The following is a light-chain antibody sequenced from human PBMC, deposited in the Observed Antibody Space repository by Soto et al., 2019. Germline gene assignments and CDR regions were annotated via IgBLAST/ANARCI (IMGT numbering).Light chain of an antibody. CDR2: GAS. V-gene: IGKV3-20*01. CDR1: QSVSSSY. Sequence: EIVLTHSPGTLSLSPWERATLSFSASQSVSSSYLAWYQQKPGQAPRLLIYGASSRATGIPDRFSGSGSGTDFTLTITRLEPEDSAVYFCQQYTGPPTTFGQGTRLEIK. CDR3: QQYTGPPTT. J-gene: IGKJ5*01.